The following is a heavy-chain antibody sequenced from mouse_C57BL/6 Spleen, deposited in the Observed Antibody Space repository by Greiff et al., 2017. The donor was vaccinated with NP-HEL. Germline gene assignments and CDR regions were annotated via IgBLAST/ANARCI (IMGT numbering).Heavy chain of an antibody. Sequence: VQLQQSGADLARPGASVKMSCKASGYTFTSYTMHWVKQRPGQGLEWIGYINPSSGCTKYNQKFKDKATLTADKSSSTAYMQLSSLTSEDSAVYYCARFPITTVVAPLDYWGQGTTLTVSS. V-gene: IGHV1-4*01. CDR3: ARFPITTVVAPLDY. D-gene: IGHD1-1*01. CDR2: INPSSGCT. CDR1: GYTFTSYT. J-gene: IGHJ2*01.